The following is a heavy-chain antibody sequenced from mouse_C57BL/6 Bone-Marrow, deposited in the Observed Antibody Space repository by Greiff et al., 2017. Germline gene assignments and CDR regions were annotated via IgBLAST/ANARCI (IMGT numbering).Heavy chain of an antibody. D-gene: IGHD1-1*01. CDR3: ATGSSPAWFAY. CDR2: IYPGGGYT. J-gene: IGHJ3*01. Sequence: QVQLQQSGAELVRPGTSVKMSCKASGYTFTNYWIGWAKPRPGHGLAWIGDIYPGGGYTNYNEKFKGKATLTADKSSSTAYMQFSSLTSEDSAIDYCATGSSPAWFAYWGQGTLVTVSA. CDR1: GYTFTNYW. V-gene: IGHV1-63*01.